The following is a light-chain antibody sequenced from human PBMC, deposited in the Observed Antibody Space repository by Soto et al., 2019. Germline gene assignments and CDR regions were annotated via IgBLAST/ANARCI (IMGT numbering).Light chain of an antibody. CDR2: DAS. CDR1: QSVSSY. CDR3: QQRSNWPPVT. Sequence: EIVLTQSPATLSLSPGERATLSCRASQSVSSYSAWYQQKPGQAPRLLIDDASNRATGIPARFSGSGSGTDFTLTISSLEPEDFAIYYCQQRSNWPPVTFGGGTKVEIK. V-gene: IGKV3-11*01. J-gene: IGKJ4*01.